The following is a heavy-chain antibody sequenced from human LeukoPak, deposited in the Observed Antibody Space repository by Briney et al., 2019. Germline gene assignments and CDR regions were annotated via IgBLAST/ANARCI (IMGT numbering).Heavy chain of an antibody. CDR1: GYTFTSYG. CDR3: ARDSAPIAAILNDAFDI. Sequence: ASVKVSCKASGYTFTSYGISWVRQAPGQGLEWMGWISAYNGNTNYAQKLQGRVTMTTDTSTSTAYMELRSLRSDDTAVYYCARDSAPIAAILNDAFDIWGQGTMVTVSS. CDR2: ISAYNGNT. D-gene: IGHD6-13*01. V-gene: IGHV1-18*01. J-gene: IGHJ3*02.